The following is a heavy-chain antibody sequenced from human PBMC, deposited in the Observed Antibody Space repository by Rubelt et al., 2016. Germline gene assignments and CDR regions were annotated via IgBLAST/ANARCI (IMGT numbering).Heavy chain of an antibody. CDR2: INHSGST. V-gene: IGHV4-34*01. D-gene: IGHD6-19*01. Sequence: QVQLQQWGAGLLKPSETLSLTCAVYGGSFSGYYWSWIRQPPGKGLEWIGEINHSGSTNYNPSLKSRVTISVDTSKNHFSMKLSSVTAEDTAVYYCARGWYSSGWRYYFDYWGQGTLVTVSS. CDR1: GGSFSGYY. J-gene: IGHJ4*02. CDR3: ARGWYSSGWRYYFDY.